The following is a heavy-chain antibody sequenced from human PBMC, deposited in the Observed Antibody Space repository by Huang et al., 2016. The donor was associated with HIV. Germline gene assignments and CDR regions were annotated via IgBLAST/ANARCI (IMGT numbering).Heavy chain of an antibody. CDR2: ISYDGSNK. J-gene: IGHJ6*03. CDR3: ARDLWLRDLYYYYYMDV. Sequence: QVQLVESGGGVVQPGRSLRLSCAASRFTFSNYAMHGVRQEPGKGREWGEVISYDGSNKYYADPVKGRFTISRDNSKNTLYLQMNSLRAEDTAVYYCARDLWLRDLYYYYYMDVWGKGTTVTVSS. D-gene: IGHD5-12*01. V-gene: IGHV3-30-3*01. CDR1: RFTFSNYA.